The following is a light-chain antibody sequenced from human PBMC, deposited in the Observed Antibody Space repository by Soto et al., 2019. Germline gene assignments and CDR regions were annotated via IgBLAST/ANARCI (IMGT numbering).Light chain of an antibody. J-gene: IGKJ2*01. V-gene: IGKV1-5*03. Sequence: DILMTRSPSTLSESVGDRVTITCRASESISRWLAWYQQKPGQAPKLLIHRASTLATGVPSRISGSGSGTDFTLTISNLKPDDSATYYCQQYKSYSPYTFGQGTKVDSK. CDR3: QQYKSYSPYT. CDR1: ESISRW. CDR2: RAS.